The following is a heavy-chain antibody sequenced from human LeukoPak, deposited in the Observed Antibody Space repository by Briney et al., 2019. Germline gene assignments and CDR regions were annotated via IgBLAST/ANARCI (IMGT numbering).Heavy chain of an antibody. V-gene: IGHV1-18*04. D-gene: IGHD2-2*01. J-gene: IGHJ5*02. Sequence: ASVKVSCKASGYTFTSYGISWVRQAPGQGLEWMGWISAYNGNTNYAQKLQGRVTMTTDTSTSTAYMELRSLRSDDTAVYYCARVPGYCSSTSCYDENWFDPWGQGTLVTVPS. CDR1: GYTFTSYG. CDR3: ARVPGYCSSTSCYDENWFDP. CDR2: ISAYNGNT.